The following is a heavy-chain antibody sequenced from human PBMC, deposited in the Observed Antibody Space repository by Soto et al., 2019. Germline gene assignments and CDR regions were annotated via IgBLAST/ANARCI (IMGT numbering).Heavy chain of an antibody. CDR1: GYNFAGYW. CDR3: ARGGVSTRTFDY. Sequence: PGESLKISCKGSGYNFAGYWIAWVRQMPGKGLELMGIIYPSDSDARYRPSFQGQVTISADKSISSAYLQWSSLRASDTAMYYCARGGVSTRTFDYWGQGTPVTVSS. CDR2: IYPSDSDA. V-gene: IGHV5-51*01. D-gene: IGHD3-3*01. J-gene: IGHJ4*02.